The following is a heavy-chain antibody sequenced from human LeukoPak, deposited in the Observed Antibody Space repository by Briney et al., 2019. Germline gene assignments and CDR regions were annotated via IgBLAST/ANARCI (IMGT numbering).Heavy chain of an antibody. CDR3: AREVFPSSWFDP. D-gene: IGHD2-21*01. CDR1: GYTFTSYG. CDR2: ISAYNGNT. V-gene: IGHV1-18*01. Sequence: ASVKVSCKASGYTFTSYGISWVRQAPGQGLEWMGWISAYNGNTNYAQKLQGRVTMTTDTSTCTAYMELRSLRSDDTSVYYCAREVFPSSWFDPWGQGTLVTVSS. J-gene: IGHJ5*02.